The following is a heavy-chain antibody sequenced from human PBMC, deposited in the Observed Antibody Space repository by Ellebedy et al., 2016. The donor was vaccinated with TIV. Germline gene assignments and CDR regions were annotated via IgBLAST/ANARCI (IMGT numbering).Heavy chain of an antibody. CDR1: GFTFSSHA. CDR2: ISGNGDNT. CDR3: ARELLWSLFDY. V-gene: IGHV3-23*01. D-gene: IGHD3-10*01. J-gene: IGHJ4*02. Sequence: PGGSLRLSCAASGFTFSSHAMSWVSQAPGEGLEWVSGISGNGDNTYYAESLKGRFIISRDNSKNTLYLQMSSMRADDPAVYYFARELLWSLFDYWGQGALVTVSS.